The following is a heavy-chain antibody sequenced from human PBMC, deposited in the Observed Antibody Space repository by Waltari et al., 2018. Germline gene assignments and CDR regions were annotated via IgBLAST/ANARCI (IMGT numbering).Heavy chain of an antibody. Sequence: QPQLQESGPGLVQPSETLSPTCTVSTASSTSNHYYGGWVRQPPGTGLEWIGNIYYKGVTYYTPSLKSRVTMSIDTSKNQFSLKVTSMTAADTAVYYCVRLSSGDIHIWGQGTLVTVSS. J-gene: IGHJ4*02. CDR3: VRLSSGDIHI. D-gene: IGHD3-10*01. V-gene: IGHV4-39*01. CDR1: TASSTSNHYY. CDR2: IYYKGVT.